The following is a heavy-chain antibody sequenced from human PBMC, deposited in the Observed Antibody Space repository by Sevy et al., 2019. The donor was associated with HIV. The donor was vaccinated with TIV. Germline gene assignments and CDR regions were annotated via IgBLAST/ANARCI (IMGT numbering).Heavy chain of an antibody. Sequence: GGSLRLSCAASGFTFSGYDMSWVRQAPGKGLEWVSGISPTGGTTHYAESVKGRFIITRDNSKKTLFLQMNSLRAEDTALYYCAKDLEQQLGPDYWGQGTQVTVSS. CDR2: ISPTGGTT. CDR3: AKDLEQQLGPDY. V-gene: IGHV3-23*01. CDR1: GFTFSGYD. D-gene: IGHD6-13*01. J-gene: IGHJ4*02.